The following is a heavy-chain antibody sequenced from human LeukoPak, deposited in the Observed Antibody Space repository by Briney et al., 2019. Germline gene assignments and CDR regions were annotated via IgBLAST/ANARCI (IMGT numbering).Heavy chain of an antibody. CDR1: GGSSRYKFSTYW. D-gene: IGHD6-13*01. V-gene: IGHV5-51*01. CDR3: ARHSNTWNFDY. J-gene: IGHJ4*02. Sequence: GESLKISCQGPGGSSRYKFSTYWIGWVRQMPGKGLEWMGMIYPGDSESRYSPSFQGQVTISADNSITTAYLQWSSLRASDTAMYYCARHSNTWNFDYGGQGTLVTVSS. CDR2: IYPGDSES.